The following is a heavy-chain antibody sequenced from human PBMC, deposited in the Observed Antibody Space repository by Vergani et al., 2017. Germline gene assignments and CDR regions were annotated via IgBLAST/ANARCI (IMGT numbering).Heavy chain of an antibody. Sequence: EVQLVESGGVVVQPGGSLRLSCAASGFTFDDYAMHWVRQAPGKGLEWVSLISWDGGSTYYADSVKGRFTISRVNSKNSRYLQMNSLRAEDTALYYCAKDLSSSGWYDTSYFDYWGQGTLVTVSS. CDR2: ISWDGGST. D-gene: IGHD6-19*01. V-gene: IGHV3-43D*04. CDR1: GFTFDDYA. CDR3: AKDLSSSGWYDTSYFDY. J-gene: IGHJ4*02.